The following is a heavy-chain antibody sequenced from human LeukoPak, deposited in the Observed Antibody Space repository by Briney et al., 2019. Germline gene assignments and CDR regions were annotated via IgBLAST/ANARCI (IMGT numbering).Heavy chain of an antibody. CDR3: ARIPGDRPDD. D-gene: IGHD7-27*01. CDR1: GASMTSYY. Sequence: PSETLSLTCTVSGASMTSYYWTWIRQPPGKGLEWVGYMYFGERTNYNPSLKSRATISIDTSKKQFSLNLKSVTAADTAVYYCARIPGDRPDDWDQGTLVTVS. J-gene: IGHJ4*02. V-gene: IGHV4-59*01. CDR2: MYFGERT.